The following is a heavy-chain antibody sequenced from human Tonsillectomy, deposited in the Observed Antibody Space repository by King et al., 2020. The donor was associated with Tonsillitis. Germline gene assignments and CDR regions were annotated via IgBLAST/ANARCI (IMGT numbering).Heavy chain of an antibody. J-gene: IGHJ4*02. Sequence: VQLVESGAEVKKPGASVKVSCKASGYTFTSYGVSWVRQAPGQGLEWMGWISVYKGNTNYAQKFQGRVTMTTDTSTSTAYMELRSLRSDDTAVYYCAREDYYDSSGFGDYWGQGTLVTVSS. CDR1: GYTFTSYG. D-gene: IGHD3-22*01. CDR3: AREDYYDSSGFGDY. CDR2: ISVYKGNT. V-gene: IGHV1-18*01.